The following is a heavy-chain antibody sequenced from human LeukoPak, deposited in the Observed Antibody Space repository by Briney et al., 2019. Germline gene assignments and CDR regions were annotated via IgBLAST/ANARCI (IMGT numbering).Heavy chain of an antibody. CDR1: GFTFSDYH. J-gene: IGHJ1*01. CDR2: ISSSGSTI. Sequence: GVSLRLSCAASGFTFSDYHMSWIRQAPGKGLEWVSYISSSGSTIYYADSVKGRFTISRDNAKNSLYLQMNSLRAEDTAVYYCARLMGSAGSPYFQHWGQGTLVTVSS. CDR3: ARLMGSAGSPYFQH. D-gene: IGHD3-16*01. V-gene: IGHV3-11*01.